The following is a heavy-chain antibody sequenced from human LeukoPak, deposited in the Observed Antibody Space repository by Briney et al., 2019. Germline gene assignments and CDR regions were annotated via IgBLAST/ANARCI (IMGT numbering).Heavy chain of an antibody. CDR2: IRGSGGST. CDR3: AKSSRPTAMVNYFDY. D-gene: IGHD5-18*01. V-gene: IGHV3-23*01. Sequence: GGSLRLSCAASGFTFSSYAMSWVRQAPGKGLEWVSPIRGSGGSTDYADSVKGRFTISRDNSKNTLYLQMNSLRAEDTAVYYCAKSSRPTAMVNYFDYWGQGTLVTVSS. CDR1: GFTFSSYA. J-gene: IGHJ4*02.